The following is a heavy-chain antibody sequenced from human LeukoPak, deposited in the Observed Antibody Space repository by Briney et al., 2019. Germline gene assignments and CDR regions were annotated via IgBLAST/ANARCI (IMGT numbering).Heavy chain of an antibody. Sequence: SETLSLTCTVSGDSVSSGAYYWSWIRQPPGKGLEWIGYIYYSGSTNYNPSLKSRVTISLDTSKNQFSLELSSVTAADTAVYYCARDLSLVINGYFDLWGRGTLVTVSS. CDR3: ARDLSLVINGYFDL. CDR1: GDSVSSGAYY. J-gene: IGHJ2*01. D-gene: IGHD3-16*01. V-gene: IGHV4-61*08. CDR2: IYYSGST.